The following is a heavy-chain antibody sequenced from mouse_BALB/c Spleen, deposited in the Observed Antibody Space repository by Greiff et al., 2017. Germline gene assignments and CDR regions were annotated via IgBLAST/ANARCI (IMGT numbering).Heavy chain of an antibody. CDR3: ARYDGPYGEFAY. Sequence: EVKLMESGGGLVQPGGSLKLSCAASGFTFSSYTMSWVRQTPEKSLEWVAYISNGGGSTYYPDTVKGRFIISRDNAKNTLYLQMSSLKSEDTAMYYCARYDGPYGEFAYWGEGTLVTVSA. V-gene: IGHV5-12-2*01. CDR2: ISNGGGST. J-gene: IGHJ3*01. CDR1: GFTFSSYT. D-gene: IGHD2-3*01.